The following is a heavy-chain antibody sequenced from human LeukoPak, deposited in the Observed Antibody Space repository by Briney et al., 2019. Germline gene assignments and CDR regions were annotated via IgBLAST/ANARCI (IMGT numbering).Heavy chain of an antibody. D-gene: IGHD2-2*01. CDR2: SNYGGST. Sequence: SETLSLTCTVSGGSISIYFYSWIRQSPGKGLEWIGYSNYGGSTNYNPSLKSRVTISVDRSKNQFSLKLSSVTAADTAVYYCARSLPPAARLSGAFDIWGQGTMVTVSS. J-gene: IGHJ3*02. V-gene: IGHV4-59*08. CDR3: ARSLPPAARLSGAFDI. CDR1: GGSISIYF.